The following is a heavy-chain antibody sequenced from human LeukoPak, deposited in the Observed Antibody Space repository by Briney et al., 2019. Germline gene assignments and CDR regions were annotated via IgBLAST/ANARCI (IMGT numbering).Heavy chain of an antibody. CDR3: ARDLPLMAVAGPFDY. CDR2: IYYSGST. CDR1: GGSISSSSYY. J-gene: IGHJ4*02. V-gene: IGHV4-39*07. Sequence: SETLSLTCTVSGGSISSSSYYWGWIRQPPGKGLEWIGSIYYSGSTYYNPSLKSRVTISVDTSKNQFSLKLSSVTAADTAVYYCARDLPLMAVAGPFDYWGQGTLVTVSS. D-gene: IGHD6-19*01.